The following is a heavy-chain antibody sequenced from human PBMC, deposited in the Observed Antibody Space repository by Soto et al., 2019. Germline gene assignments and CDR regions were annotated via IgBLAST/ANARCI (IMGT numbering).Heavy chain of an antibody. J-gene: IGHJ6*02. Sequence: PSETLSLTCTVSGGSISSGGYYWSWIRQHPGKGLEWIGYIYYSGSTYYNPFLKSRVTISVDTSKNQFSLKLSSVTAADTAVYYCARDRWEYSSSLYYYYYGMDVWGQGTTVTVSS. D-gene: IGHD6-6*01. CDR3: ARDRWEYSSSLYYYYYGMDV. CDR1: GGSISSGGYY. CDR2: IYYSGST. V-gene: IGHV4-31*03.